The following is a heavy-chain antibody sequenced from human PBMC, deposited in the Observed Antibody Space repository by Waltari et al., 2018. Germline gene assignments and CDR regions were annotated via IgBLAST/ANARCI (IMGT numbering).Heavy chain of an antibody. D-gene: IGHD3-22*01. CDR1: GFTFGDYA. V-gene: IGHV3-49*03. CDR3: TRYYYDSSGYYYLFDY. CDR2: IRSKAYGGTT. J-gene: IGHJ4*02. Sequence: EVQLVESGGGLVQPGRSLRLSCTASGFTFGDYAMSWFRQAPGKGLEWVGFIRSKAYGGTTEYAASVKGRFTISRDDSKSIAYLQMNSLKTEDTAVYYCTRYYYDSSGYYYLFDYWGQGTLVTVSS.